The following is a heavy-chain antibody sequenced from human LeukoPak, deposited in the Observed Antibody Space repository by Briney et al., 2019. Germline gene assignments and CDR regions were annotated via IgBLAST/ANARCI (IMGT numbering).Heavy chain of an antibody. Sequence: SVKVSCKASGGAFSSYAISWVRQAPGQGLEWMGRIIPILGIANYAQKFQGRVTITADKSTSTAYMELSSLRSEDTAVYYCARDFSPGIAVAAPLYYFDYWGQGTLVTVSS. J-gene: IGHJ4*02. CDR1: GGAFSSYA. D-gene: IGHD6-19*01. V-gene: IGHV1-69*04. CDR3: ARDFSPGIAVAAPLYYFDY. CDR2: IIPILGIA.